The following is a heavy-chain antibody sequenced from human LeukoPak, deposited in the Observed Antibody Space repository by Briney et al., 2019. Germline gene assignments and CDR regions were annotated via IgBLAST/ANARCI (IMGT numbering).Heavy chain of an antibody. Sequence: ASVKVSCKASGYTFTGYYMHWVRQAPGQGLEWMGRINPNSGGTNYAQKFQGRVTMTRDTSINTAYMELNSLRSDDTAVYYCARVDANTWYGKIDYWGQGTLVTVSS. J-gene: IGHJ4*02. CDR1: GYTFTGYY. CDR2: INPNSGGT. CDR3: ARVDANTWYGKIDY. D-gene: IGHD6-13*01. V-gene: IGHV1-2*02.